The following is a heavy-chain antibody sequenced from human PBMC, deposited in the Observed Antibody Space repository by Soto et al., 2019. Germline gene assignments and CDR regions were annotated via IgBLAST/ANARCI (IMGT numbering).Heavy chain of an antibody. V-gene: IGHV3-74*01. CDR3: ARGSYCSSTSCPYYYYYGMDV. CDR2: INSDGSST. J-gene: IGHJ6*02. CDR1: GFTFSSYW. D-gene: IGHD2-2*01. Sequence: EVQLVESGGGLVQPGGSLRLSCAASGFTFSSYWMHWVRQAPGKGLVWVSRINSDGSSTSYADSVKGRFTIPRDNAKNTLYLQMNSLRAEDTAVYYCARGSYCSSTSCPYYYYYGMDVWGQGTTVTVSS.